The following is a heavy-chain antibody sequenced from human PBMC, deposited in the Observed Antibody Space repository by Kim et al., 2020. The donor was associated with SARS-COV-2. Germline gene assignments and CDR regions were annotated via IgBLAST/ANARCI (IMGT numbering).Heavy chain of an antibody. Sequence: ASVKFSCKASGYTFTSYYIHWVRQAPGQGPEWMGKINPSGGGTSYAQKFQDKFTMTRDTSTSTVYMELISLRFEDTAVYYCARGMPATGTRGAFDIWGQGTMVTVSS. J-gene: IGHJ3*02. V-gene: IGHV1-46*01. CDR2: INPSGGGT. CDR1: GYTFTSYY. D-gene: IGHD1-1*01. CDR3: ARGMPATGTRGAFDI.